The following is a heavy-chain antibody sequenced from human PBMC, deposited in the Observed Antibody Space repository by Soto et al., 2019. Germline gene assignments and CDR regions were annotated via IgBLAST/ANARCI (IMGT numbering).Heavy chain of an antibody. CDR1: GGSFSGYY. V-gene: IGHV4-34*01. J-gene: IGHJ4*02. Sequence: QVQLQQWGAGLLKPSETLSLTCAVYGGSFSGYYWNWIRQPPGKGLEWSGEINHSGSTNYNPSLKXRVALSVDTSKNQVSLKLSSVTAADTAVYDCARGWGRRFDYWGQGTLVTVSS. CDR2: INHSGST. D-gene: IGHD7-27*01. CDR3: ARGWGRRFDY.